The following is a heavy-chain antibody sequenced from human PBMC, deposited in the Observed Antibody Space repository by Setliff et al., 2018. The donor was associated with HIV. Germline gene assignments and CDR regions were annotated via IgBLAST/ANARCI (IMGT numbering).Heavy chain of an antibody. V-gene: IGHV4-59*11. J-gene: IGHJ4*01. D-gene: IGHD5-18*01. CDR3: ARTRGYSYGTLAGFGY. CDR1: GASIRSQY. Sequence: SETLSLTCTVSGASIRSQYWSWIRKPPGKGLEWVGYISYSGSTNYNPSLESRVAMSVDTSKQQFSLEVSSVTAADTAVYYCARTRGYSYGTLAGFGYWGRGSLVTVSS. CDR2: ISYSGST.